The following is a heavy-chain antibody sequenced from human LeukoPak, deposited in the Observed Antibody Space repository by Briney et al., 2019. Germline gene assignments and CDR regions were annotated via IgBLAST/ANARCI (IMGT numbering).Heavy chain of an antibody. CDR3: AKDHYDFWIPEGYYYYYGMDV. CDR1: GFTFSSYA. CDR2: ISGSGGST. V-gene: IGHV3-23*01. Sequence: PGGSLRLSCAASGFTFSSYAMSWIRQAPGKGLEWVSAISGSGGSTYYADSVKGRFTISRDNSKNTLYLQMNSLRAEDTAVYYCAKDHYDFWIPEGYYYYYGMDVWGQGTTVTVSS. D-gene: IGHD3-3*01. J-gene: IGHJ6*02.